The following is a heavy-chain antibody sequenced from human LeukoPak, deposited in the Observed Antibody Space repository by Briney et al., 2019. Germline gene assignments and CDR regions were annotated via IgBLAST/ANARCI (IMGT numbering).Heavy chain of an antibody. CDR3: ARVRCSSTSCYVNWFDP. CDR2: INPNSGGT. J-gene: IGHJ5*02. V-gene: IGHV1-2*02. D-gene: IGHD2-2*01. Sequence: GASVKASCKASGYTFTGYYMRWVRQAPGQGLEWMGWINPNSGGTNYAQKFQGRVTMTRDTSISTAYMELSRLRSDDTAVYYCARVRCSSTSCYVNWFDPWGQGTLVTVSS. CDR1: GYTFTGYY.